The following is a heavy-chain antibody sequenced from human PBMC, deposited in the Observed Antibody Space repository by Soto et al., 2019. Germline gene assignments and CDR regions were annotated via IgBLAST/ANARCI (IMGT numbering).Heavy chain of an antibody. Sequence: ASVKVSCKASGGTFSSYAISWVRPAPGRGLEWMVGIIPIFGTANYAQKFQGRVTITADESTSTAYMRLSSLRSEDTAVYYCARDNFWSGYYPPGYYYGMDVWGQGTTVTVSS. CDR2: IIPIFGTA. CDR3: ARDNFWSGYYPPGYYYGMDV. D-gene: IGHD3-3*01. CDR1: GGTFSSYA. J-gene: IGHJ6*02. V-gene: IGHV1-69*13.